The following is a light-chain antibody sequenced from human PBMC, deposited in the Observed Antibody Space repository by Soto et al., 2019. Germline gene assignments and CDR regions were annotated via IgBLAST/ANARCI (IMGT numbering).Light chain of an antibody. J-gene: IGLJ2*01. CDR2: DVT. CDR1: SSDVGVYKY. Sequence: QSALTQPASVSGSPGQSITISCTGTSSDVGVYKYVSWYQQDPGKAPKLLIYDVTNRPSGVSNRFSGSKSGNTASLTISGLQAEDEADYYCSSYTSSSTLVFGGGTQLTVL. V-gene: IGLV2-14*01. CDR3: SSYTSSSTLV.